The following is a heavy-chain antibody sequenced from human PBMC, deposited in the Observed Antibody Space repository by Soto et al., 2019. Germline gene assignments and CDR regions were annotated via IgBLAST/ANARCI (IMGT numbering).Heavy chain of an antibody. Sequence: RVESLTVSCEVWVDRFTRYAITSVPQMPGKGLEWMGRIDPSDSYTNYSPSFRGHVTISADKSISTAYLQWSSLKASDTAMYYCARRSSTRSMDVWGQGTTVTVSS. CDR2: IDPSDSYT. V-gene: IGHV5-10-1*01. J-gene: IGHJ6*01. CDR3: ARRSSTRSMDV. CDR1: VDRFTRYA. D-gene: IGHD2-2*01.